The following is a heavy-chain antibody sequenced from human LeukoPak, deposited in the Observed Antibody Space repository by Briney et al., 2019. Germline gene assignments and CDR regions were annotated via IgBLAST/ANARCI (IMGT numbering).Heavy chain of an antibody. J-gene: IGHJ6*02. D-gene: IGHD2-8*01. V-gene: IGHV1-24*01. Sequence: ASVKVSCRVSGYPLNDLSMHWVRQAPGKGLEWMGGFHREDGDKIYAQSFQGRFTLTKDTSADTAYMELSSLRSEDTAVYYCATAGLMGPTYFGLFVWGQGTTVTVSS. CDR2: FHREDGDK. CDR1: GYPLNDLS. CDR3: ATAGLMGPTYFGLFV.